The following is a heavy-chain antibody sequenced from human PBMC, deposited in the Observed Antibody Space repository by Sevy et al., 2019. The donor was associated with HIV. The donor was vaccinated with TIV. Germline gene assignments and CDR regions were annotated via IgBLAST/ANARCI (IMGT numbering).Heavy chain of an antibody. J-gene: IGHJ6*02. V-gene: IGHV3-23*01. Sequence: GGSLRLSCAASGFSFSNYAMSWVRQAPGKGLEWVSTLIGGGSRTYYADSVTGRFTISRDNSRNTLYLQMNSLRAEDTAVYYCAREGSYGDYMLSYYYGMDVWGQGTTVTVSS. CDR1: GFSFSNYA. CDR3: AREGSYGDYMLSYYYGMDV. CDR2: LIGGGSRT. D-gene: IGHD4-17*01.